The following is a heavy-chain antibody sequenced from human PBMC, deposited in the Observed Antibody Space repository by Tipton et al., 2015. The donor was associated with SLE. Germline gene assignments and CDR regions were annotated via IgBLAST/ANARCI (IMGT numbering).Heavy chain of an antibody. CDR1: GGSFSGYY. CDR3: ARADIVVVVASTEGWYFDL. D-gene: IGHD2-15*01. V-gene: IGHV4-59*12. CDR2: IYYSGST. Sequence: TLSLTCAVYGGSFSGYYWSWIRQPPGKGLEWIGYIYYSGSTNYNPSLKSRVTISVDTSKNQFSLKLSSVTAADTAVYYCARADIVVVVASTEGWYFDLWGRGTLVTVSS. J-gene: IGHJ2*01.